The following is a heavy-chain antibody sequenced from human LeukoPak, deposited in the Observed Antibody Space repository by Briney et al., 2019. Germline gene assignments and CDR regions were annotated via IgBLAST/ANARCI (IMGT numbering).Heavy chain of an antibody. D-gene: IGHD6-13*01. J-gene: IGHJ6*03. CDR3: AKVRSAAAGRGYMDV. CDR1: GFTFSSYS. Sequence: PGGSLRLSCAASGFTFSSYSMNWVRQAPGKGLEWVSSISSSSSYIYYADSVKGRFTISRDNSKNTLYLQMNSLRAEDTAVYYCAKVRSAAAGRGYMDVWGKGTTVTVSS. V-gene: IGHV3-21*04. CDR2: ISSSSSYI.